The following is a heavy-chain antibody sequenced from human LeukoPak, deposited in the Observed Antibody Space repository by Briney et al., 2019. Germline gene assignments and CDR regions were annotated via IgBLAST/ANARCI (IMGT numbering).Heavy chain of an antibody. V-gene: IGHV4-39*07. CDR1: GGSISSSPYF. J-gene: IGHJ4*02. CDR3: ARVGGYVGPIDY. Sequence: SETLSLTCTVSGGSISSSPYFWGWIRQPPGKGLECIGTIYSTGSTYYKPSLKSRVTISIDTSKNEFSLKLSSVTAADTAVYYCARVGGYVGPIDYWGQGTLVTVSS. CDR2: IYSTGST. D-gene: IGHD5-12*01.